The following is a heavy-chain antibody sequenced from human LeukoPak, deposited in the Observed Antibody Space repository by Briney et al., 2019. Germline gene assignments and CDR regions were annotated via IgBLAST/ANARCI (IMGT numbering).Heavy chain of an antibody. CDR2: INHSGST. V-gene: IGHV4-34*01. J-gene: IGHJ4*02. CDR3: LRLPFGYCRSSSCGY. Sequence: SETLTLTCAVYGVSFSGYYWRWIRQPPGKGLEWIGDINHSGSTNYYPSLKSRVTISIDTSKNQFFLQMSSVTAADSAVYYCLRLPFGYCRSSSCGYWGQGTLVTVSS. D-gene: IGHD2-2*03. CDR1: GVSFSGYY.